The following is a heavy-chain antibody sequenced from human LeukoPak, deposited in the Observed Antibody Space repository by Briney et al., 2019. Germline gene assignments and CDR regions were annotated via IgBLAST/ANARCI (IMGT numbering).Heavy chain of an antibody. D-gene: IGHD2-2*01. J-gene: IGHJ5*02. CDR3: AKSGCNSSNCFLGWFDP. V-gene: IGHV3-23*01. CDR1: GFTFSSYA. CDR2: VSSSGGST. Sequence: GGSLRLSCAASGFTFSSYAMEWVRQAPGKGLEWVSTVSSSGGSTYYADSVKGRFTISRDNSKNTLYLQMNTLRAEDTAVYHCAKSGCNSSNCFLGWFDPWGQGTLVTVSS.